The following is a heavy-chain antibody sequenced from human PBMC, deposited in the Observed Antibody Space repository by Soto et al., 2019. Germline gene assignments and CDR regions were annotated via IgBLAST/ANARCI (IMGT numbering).Heavy chain of an antibody. CDR1: GGTFRSYA. CDR2: IIPIFGTA. CDR3: ARGAEMATKTEMNFDY. J-gene: IGHJ4*02. Sequence: QVQLVQSGAEVKKPGSSVKVSCKASGGTFRSYAISWVRQAPGQGLEWMGGIIPIFGTANYAQKFQGRVTITADESTSTAYMELSSLRSEDTAVYYCARGAEMATKTEMNFDYWGQGTLVTVSS. V-gene: IGHV1-69*12. D-gene: IGHD5-12*01.